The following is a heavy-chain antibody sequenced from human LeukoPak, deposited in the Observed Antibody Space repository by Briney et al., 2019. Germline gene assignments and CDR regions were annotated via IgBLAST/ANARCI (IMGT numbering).Heavy chain of an antibody. CDR2: IYYSGST. Sequence: SETLSLTCAVYGGSFSGYYWSWIRQPPGKGLEWIGYIYYSGSTNYNPSLKSRVTISVDTSKNQFSLKLSSVTAADTAVYYCAREVVAAAGTVDYWGQGTLVTVSS. D-gene: IGHD6-13*01. CDR3: AREVVAAAGTVDY. V-gene: IGHV4-59*01. CDR1: GGSFSGYY. J-gene: IGHJ4*02.